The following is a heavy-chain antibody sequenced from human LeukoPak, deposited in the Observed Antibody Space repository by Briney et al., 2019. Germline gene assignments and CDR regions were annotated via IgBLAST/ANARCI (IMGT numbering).Heavy chain of an antibody. CDR2: IYYSGST. Sequence: SETLSLTCAVYGGSFSGYYWSWIRQPPGKGLEWIGYIYYSGSTNYNPSLKSRVTISVDTSKNQFSLKLSSVTAADTAVYYCAREVVAAAGTVDYWGQGTLVTVSS. D-gene: IGHD6-13*01. CDR3: AREVVAAAGTVDY. V-gene: IGHV4-59*01. CDR1: GGSFSGYY. J-gene: IGHJ4*02.